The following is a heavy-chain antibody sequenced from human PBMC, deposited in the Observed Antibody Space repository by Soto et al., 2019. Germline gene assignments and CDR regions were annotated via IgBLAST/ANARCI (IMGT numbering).Heavy chain of an antibody. CDR3: ARYGDYLGYYGMDV. V-gene: IGHV3-11*06. Sequence: GGSLRLSCAASGFTFSDYYMSWIRQAPGKGLEWVSYISSSSSYTNYADSVKGRFTISRDNAKNSLYLQMNSLRAEDTAVYYCARYGDYLGYYGMDVWGQGTTVTVSS. J-gene: IGHJ6*02. CDR2: ISSSSSYT. D-gene: IGHD4-17*01. CDR1: GFTFSDYY.